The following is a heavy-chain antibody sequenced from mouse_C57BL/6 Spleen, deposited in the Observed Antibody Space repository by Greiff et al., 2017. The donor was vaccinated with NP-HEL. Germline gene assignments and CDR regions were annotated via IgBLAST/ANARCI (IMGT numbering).Heavy chain of an antibody. J-gene: IGHJ2*01. CDR1: GYAFTNYL. Sequence: QVQLQQSRAELVGPGPSVKVSCKASGYAFTNYLIEWVKQRPGQGLARIGVITPGSGGTNYNEKFKGKATLTAAKSSSTAYMQLSSLTAEDSAVYFCARGAHDYDFGNWGQGTTLTVSS. CDR3: ARGAHDYDFGN. D-gene: IGHD2-4*01. V-gene: IGHV1-54*01. CDR2: ITPGSGGT.